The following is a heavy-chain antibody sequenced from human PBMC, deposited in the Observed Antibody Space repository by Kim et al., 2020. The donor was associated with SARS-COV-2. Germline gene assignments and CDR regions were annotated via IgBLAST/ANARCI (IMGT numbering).Heavy chain of an antibody. Sequence: ASVKVSCKASGYTFTTYGINWVRQAPGQGLEWMGWINTNTGNPTYAQGFTGRLVFSLDTSVTTAYLEITSLKAEDTAVYYCAKDEYYYDSSGYYAVVDYWGQGTLVTVSS. CDR2: INTNTGNP. J-gene: IGHJ4*02. D-gene: IGHD3-22*01. V-gene: IGHV7-4-1*02. CDR3: AKDEYYYDSSGYYAVVDY. CDR1: GYTFTTYG.